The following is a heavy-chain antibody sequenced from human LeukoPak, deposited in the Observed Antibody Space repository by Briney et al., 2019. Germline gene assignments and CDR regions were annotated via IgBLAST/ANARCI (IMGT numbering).Heavy chain of an antibody. CDR1: GWSFSGYY. CDR3: ARPPRHVYYYGSGSYPDY. D-gene: IGHD3-10*01. Sequence: SETLSLTCAVYGWSFSGYYWSWIRQPPGKGLEWIGEINHSGSTNYNPSLKSRVTISVDTSKNQFSLKLSSVAAADTAVYYCARPPRHVYYYGSGSYPDYWGQGTLVTVSS. J-gene: IGHJ4*02. V-gene: IGHV4-34*01. CDR2: INHSGST.